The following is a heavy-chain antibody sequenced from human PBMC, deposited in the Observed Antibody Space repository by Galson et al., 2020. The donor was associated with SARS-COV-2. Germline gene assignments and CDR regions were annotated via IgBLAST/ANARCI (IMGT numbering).Heavy chain of an antibody. CDR3: AKARGGRRVTTPLIDAFDI. V-gene: IGHV3-43D*03. CDR1: GFTFDDYA. CDR2: ISWDGGST. D-gene: IGHD4-17*01. J-gene: IGHJ3*02. Sequence: GESLKISCAASGFTFDDYAMHWVRQAPGKGLEWVSLISWDGGSTYYADSVKGRFTISRDNSQNSLYLQMNSLRAEDTALYYCAKARGGRRVTTPLIDAFDIWGQGTMVTVSS.